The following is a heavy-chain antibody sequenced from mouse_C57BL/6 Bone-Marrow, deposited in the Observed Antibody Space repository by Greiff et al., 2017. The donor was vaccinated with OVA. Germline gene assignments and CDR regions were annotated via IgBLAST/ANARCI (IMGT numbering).Heavy chain of an antibody. CDR2: IDPEDGET. V-gene: IGHV14-2*01. CDR3: PIDYYGSSPAWFAY. Sequence: VQLQQSGAELVKPGASVKLSCTASGFNIKDYYMHWVKQRTEQGLEWIGRIDPEDGETKYAPKFQGKATITADTASNTAYLQLSSLTSEDTAVYYCPIDYYGSSPAWFAYWGQGTLVTISA. CDR1: GFNIKDYY. D-gene: IGHD1-1*01. J-gene: IGHJ3*01.